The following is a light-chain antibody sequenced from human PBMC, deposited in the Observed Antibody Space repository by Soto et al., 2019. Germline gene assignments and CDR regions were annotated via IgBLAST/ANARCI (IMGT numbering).Light chain of an antibody. V-gene: IGLV4-60*02. J-gene: IGLJ2*01. Sequence: QAVVTQSSSASASLGSSVKLTCTLSSGHSSYIIAWHQQQPGKAPRYLMKLESSGSYNKGSGVPDRFSGSSSGADRYLTISNLQFEDEANYYCETWDSHTRVFGGGTKLTVL. CDR3: ETWDSHTRV. CDR2: LESSGSY. CDR1: SGHSSYI.